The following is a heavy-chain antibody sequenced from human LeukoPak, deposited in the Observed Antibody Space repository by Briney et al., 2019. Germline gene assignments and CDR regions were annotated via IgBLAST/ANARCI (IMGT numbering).Heavy chain of an antibody. D-gene: IGHD6-13*01. J-gene: IGHJ5*02. V-gene: IGHV1-24*01. CDR3: ATRGKWQQLKYNWFDP. CDR1: GYTLTELS. Sequence: GASVKVSCKVSGYTLTELSMHWVRQAPGKGLEWMGGFDPEDGETIYAQKFQGRVTMTEDTSTDTAYMELSSLRSEDTAVYYCATRGKWQQLKYNWFDPWGQGTLVTVSS. CDR2: FDPEDGET.